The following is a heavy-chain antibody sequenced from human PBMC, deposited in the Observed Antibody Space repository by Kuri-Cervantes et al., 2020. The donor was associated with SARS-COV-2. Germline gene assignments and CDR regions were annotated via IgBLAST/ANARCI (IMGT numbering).Heavy chain of an antibody. Sequence: SVKVSCKASGCTFSSYAISWVRQAPGQGLEWMGGIIPIFGTANYAQKFQGRVTITADESTSTAYMELSSLRSEDTAVYYCARGGWFRKPAPISYYYYYMDVWGKGTTVTVSS. CDR2: IIPIFGTA. V-gene: IGHV1-69*13. CDR1: GCTFSSYA. J-gene: IGHJ6*03. CDR3: ARGGWFRKPAPISYYYYYMDV. D-gene: IGHD2-2*01.